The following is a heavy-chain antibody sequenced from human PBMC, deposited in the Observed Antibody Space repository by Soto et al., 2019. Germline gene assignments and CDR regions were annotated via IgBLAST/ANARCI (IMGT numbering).Heavy chain of an antibody. J-gene: IGHJ6*02. CDR1: GYTFTSYG. D-gene: IGHD3-3*01. Sequence: AKVSFRASGYTFTSYGISWVRQAPVQGLEWMGWISAYNGNTNYAQKLQGRVTMTTDTSTSTAYMELRSLRSDDTAVYYCARSKVLWDFWSGYYYGAVQRYGMDVWGQGTTVTVSS. CDR2: ISAYNGNT. V-gene: IGHV1-18*01. CDR3: ARSKVLWDFWSGYYYGAVQRYGMDV.